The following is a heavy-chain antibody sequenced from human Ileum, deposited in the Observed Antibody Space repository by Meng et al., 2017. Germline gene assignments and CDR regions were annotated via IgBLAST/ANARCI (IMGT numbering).Heavy chain of an antibody. D-gene: IGHD2-15*01. V-gene: IGHV4-4*02. CDR1: GGSISISNW. CDR2: IYHTGGT. CDR3: ARVRCASVSCYGDSYFDY. J-gene: IGHJ4*02. Sequence: QVQLQESGPGLVKPSGTLPLTCAVSGGSISISNWWTWVRQPPGKGLEWMGEIYHTGGTNYHPSLKRRVTISVDKSKNQFSLEVTSVTAADTAVYYCARVRCASVSCYGDSYFDYWGQGILVTVSS.